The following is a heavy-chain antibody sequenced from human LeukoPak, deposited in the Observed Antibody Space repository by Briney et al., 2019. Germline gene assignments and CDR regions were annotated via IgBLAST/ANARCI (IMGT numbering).Heavy chain of an antibody. V-gene: IGHV1-18*01. D-gene: IGHD2-15*01. CDR2: ISVYNGNT. CDR1: GGTFSSYA. CDR3: AIFSVVVAAYDY. J-gene: IGHJ4*02. Sequence: ASVKVACKASGGTFSSYAISWVRQAPGQGLEWMGWISVYNGNTNYAQKLQGRVTMTTDTSTSTAYMELRSLRSDDTAVYYCAIFSVVVAAYDYWGQGTLVTVSS.